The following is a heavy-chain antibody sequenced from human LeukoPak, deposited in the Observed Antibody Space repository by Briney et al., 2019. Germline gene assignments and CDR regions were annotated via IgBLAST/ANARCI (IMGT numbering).Heavy chain of an antibody. V-gene: IGHV3-74*01. CDR2: ISPDGANT. J-gene: IGHJ4*02. Sequence: PGGSLRLSCAASGFTFSTYWMHWVRQAPGEGLVWVSHISPDGANTKYADSVKGRFTISRDNTRNTLYLQINNLRAEDTAVYFCARSHSSYSNNWYFSYYFDYWGQGALVTVSS. CDR3: ARSHSSYSNNWYFSYYFDY. CDR1: GFTFSTYW. D-gene: IGHD5-12*01.